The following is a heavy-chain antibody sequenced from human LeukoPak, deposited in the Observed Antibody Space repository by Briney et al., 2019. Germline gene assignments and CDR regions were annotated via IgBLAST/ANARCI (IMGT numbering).Heavy chain of an antibody. CDR1: SGSFSGYY. D-gene: IGHD2-15*01. Sequence: SETLSLTCAVYSGSFSGYYWSWIRQPPGKGLEWIGEINDSGSTNYNPSLKSRVTISVDTSKNQFSLKLSSVTAADTAVYYCARGFRGSWNNWFDPWGQGSLVTVSS. V-gene: IGHV4-34*01. CDR2: INDSGST. CDR3: ARGFRGSWNNWFDP. J-gene: IGHJ5*02.